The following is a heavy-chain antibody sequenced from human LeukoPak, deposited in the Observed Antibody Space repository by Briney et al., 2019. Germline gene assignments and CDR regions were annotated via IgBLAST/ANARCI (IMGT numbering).Heavy chain of an antibody. D-gene: IGHD3-22*01. J-gene: IGHJ5*02. V-gene: IGHV1-69*01. CDR3: ARYFYDSRGYTNWFDP. Sequence: SVKVSCKASGGTFRSYAISWVRQAPGQGLEWMGGIIPIFGTVKYAQKFQGRVTITADESTNTAYMELSSLRSEDTAMYFCARYFYDSRGYTNWFDPWGQGILVTVS. CDR2: IIPIFGTV. CDR1: GGTFRSYA.